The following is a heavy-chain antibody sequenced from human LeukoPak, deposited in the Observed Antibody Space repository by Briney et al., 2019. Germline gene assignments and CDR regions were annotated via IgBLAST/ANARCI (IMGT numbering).Heavy chain of an antibody. D-gene: IGHD3-10*01. Sequence: PSETLSLTCAVYGGSFSGYYWSWIRQPPGKGLEWIGEINHSGSTNYNPSLKSRVTISVDTSKNQFSLKLSSVTAADTAVYYCARRVPPGSGRRHFYYFDYWGQGTLVTVSS. CDR1: GGSFSGYY. CDR3: ARRVPPGSGRRHFYYFDY. J-gene: IGHJ4*02. V-gene: IGHV4-34*01. CDR2: INHSGST.